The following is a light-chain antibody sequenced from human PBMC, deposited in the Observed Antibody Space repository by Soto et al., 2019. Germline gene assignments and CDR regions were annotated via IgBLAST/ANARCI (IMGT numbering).Light chain of an antibody. V-gene: IGLV4-69*01. CDR2: VKSDGSH. J-gene: IGLJ2*01. CDR1: SGHGNYV. CDR3: QTWDTGIVV. Sequence: QPVLTQSPSASASLGASVKLSCTLSSGHGNYVIAWHQQQPEKGPRYLMKVKSDGSHNKGDGIPDRFPGSSSGAERYLVISSLQSEDEADYYCQTWDTGIVVFGGGTKLTVL.